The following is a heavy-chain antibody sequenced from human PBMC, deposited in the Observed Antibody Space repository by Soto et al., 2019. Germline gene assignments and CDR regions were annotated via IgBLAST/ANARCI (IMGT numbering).Heavy chain of an antibody. D-gene: IGHD3-10*01. CDR3: AREGWFGGAYYYYMDV. Sequence: EVQLVESGGGLVRPGGSLRLSCAASGFTFSSYWMSWVRQAPGKGLEWVANIKQDGSEKYYVDSVKGRFTISRDNAKNSLYLQMNSLRAEDTAVYYCAREGWFGGAYYYYMDVWGKGTTVTVSS. J-gene: IGHJ6*03. CDR1: GFTFSSYW. V-gene: IGHV3-7*01. CDR2: IKQDGSEK.